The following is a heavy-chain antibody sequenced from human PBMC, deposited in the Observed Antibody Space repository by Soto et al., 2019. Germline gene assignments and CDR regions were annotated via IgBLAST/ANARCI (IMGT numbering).Heavy chain of an antibody. CDR1: GFTFNNYA. D-gene: IGHD3-16*02. Sequence: EVQLLESGGGSVQPGGSLRLSCAASGFTFNNYAISWVRQAPGRGLEWVSIIGGSGDSTYYADSVKGRFTISRDNSKNTLYMQMNSLRVEDTAVYYCAIPPGVNITCGEIISSTLWGQGTLVTVSS. CDR3: AIPPGVNITCGEIISSTL. V-gene: IGHV3-23*01. CDR2: IGGSGDST. J-gene: IGHJ4*02.